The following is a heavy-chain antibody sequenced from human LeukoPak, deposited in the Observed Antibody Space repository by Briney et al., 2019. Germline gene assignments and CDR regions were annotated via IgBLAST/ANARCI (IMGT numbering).Heavy chain of an antibody. Sequence: GGSLRLSCAASGFTYSSFSMNWVRQAPGKGLEWVSSISSSSSYIYYADSVKGRFTVSRDNARRSLYLQINSLRAEDTAVYYCSRDLRGFGDYNFLSGCDYWGQGALVTVSS. V-gene: IGHV3-21*01. CDR3: SRDLRGFGDYNFLSGCDY. CDR2: ISSSSSYI. D-gene: IGHD3-3*01. J-gene: IGHJ4*02. CDR1: GFTYSSFS.